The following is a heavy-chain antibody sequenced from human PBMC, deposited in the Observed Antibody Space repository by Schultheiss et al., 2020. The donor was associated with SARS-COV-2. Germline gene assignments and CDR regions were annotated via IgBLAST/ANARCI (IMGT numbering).Heavy chain of an antibody. CDR3: ARRRTGGYGSGSYLGY. V-gene: IGHV4-39*01. J-gene: IGHJ4*02. Sequence: SETLSLTCTVSGGSISSSSYYWGWIRQPPGKGLEWIGSIYYSGSTYYNPSLKSRVTISVDTSKNQFSLKLSSVTAADTAVYYCARRRTGGYGSGSYLGYWGQGTLVTVSS. D-gene: IGHD3-10*01. CDR2: IYYSGST. CDR1: GGSISSSSYY.